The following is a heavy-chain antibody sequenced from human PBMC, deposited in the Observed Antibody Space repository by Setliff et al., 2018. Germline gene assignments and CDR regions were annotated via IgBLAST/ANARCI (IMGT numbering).Heavy chain of an antibody. CDR2: IFYGGST. J-gene: IGHJ3*02. D-gene: IGHD6-19*01. V-gene: IGHV4-39*07. CDR1: GASISSSSYY. Sequence: SETLSLTCTVSGASISSSSYYWAWIRQPPGRGLELIGSIFYGGSTYYNPSLKSRVTISMDASKNQFSLKLDSVTAADTAVYYCARDPLGEIAVAGHDAFDIWGQGTMVTVSS. CDR3: ARDPLGEIAVAGHDAFDI.